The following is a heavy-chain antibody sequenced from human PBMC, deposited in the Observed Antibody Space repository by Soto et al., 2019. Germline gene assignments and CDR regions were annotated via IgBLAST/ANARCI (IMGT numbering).Heavy chain of an antibody. D-gene: IGHD5-18*01. J-gene: IGHJ6*02. CDR3: AKCGYSYGYRSYYYGMDV. Sequence: PGGSLRLSCAASGFTFSSYWMSWVRQAPGKGLEWVANIKQDGSEKYYVDSVKGRFTISRDNAKNTLYLQMNSLRAEDTAAYYCAKCGYSYGYRSYYYGMDVWGQGTTVTVSS. CDR1: GFTFSSYW. V-gene: IGHV3-7*01. CDR2: IKQDGSEK.